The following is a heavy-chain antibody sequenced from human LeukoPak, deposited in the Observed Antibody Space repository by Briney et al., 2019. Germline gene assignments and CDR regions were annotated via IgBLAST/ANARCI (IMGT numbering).Heavy chain of an antibody. V-gene: IGHV3-66*01. CDR1: GSTVSSNY. J-gene: IGHJ5*02. Sequence: PGGSLRLSCAASGSTVSSNYMSWVRQAPGKGLEWVSVIYSGGSTYYADSVKGRFTISRDNSKNTLYLQMNSLRAEDTAVYYCARDGYSGSFGDNWFDPWGQGTLVTVSS. CDR2: IYSGGST. CDR3: ARDGYSGSFGDNWFDP. D-gene: IGHD1-26*01.